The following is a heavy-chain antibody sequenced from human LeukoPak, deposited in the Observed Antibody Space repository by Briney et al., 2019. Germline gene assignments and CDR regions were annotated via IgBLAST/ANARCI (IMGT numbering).Heavy chain of an antibody. CDR2: INSDGSST. J-gene: IGHJ6*03. CDR1: GFTFSSYW. Sequence: QPGGSLRLSCAASGFTFSSYWMHWVRQAPGKGLVWVSRINSDGSSTRYADSVKGRFTISRDNAKNTLYLQMNSLRAEDTAVYYCARGTGCGGGGCPIPHYYYHYYMDVWGKGTTVTVSS. CDR3: ARGTGCGGGGCPIPHYYYHYYMDV. D-gene: IGHD2-15*01. V-gene: IGHV3-74*01.